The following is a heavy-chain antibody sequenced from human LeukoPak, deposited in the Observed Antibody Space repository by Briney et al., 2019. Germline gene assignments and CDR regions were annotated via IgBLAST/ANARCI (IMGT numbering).Heavy chain of an antibody. CDR3: ARDWDTAMVYYLDY. CDR1: GYTFTNYY. J-gene: IGHJ4*02. Sequence: ASVKVSCKASGYTFTNYYIHWVRQAPGQGLECMGIINPSGGSTSYAQKFQGRVTMTRDMSTSTVYMELSSLRSEDTAVYYCARDWDTAMVYYLDYWGQGTLVTVSS. V-gene: IGHV1-46*01. D-gene: IGHD5-18*01. CDR2: INPSGGST.